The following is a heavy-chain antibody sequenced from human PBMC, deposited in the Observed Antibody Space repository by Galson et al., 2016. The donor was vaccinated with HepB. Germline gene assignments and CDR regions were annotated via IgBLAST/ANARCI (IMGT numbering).Heavy chain of an antibody. J-gene: IGHJ4*02. CDR1: GFTFSSYW. V-gene: IGHV3-7*03. Sequence: SLRLSCAASGFTFSSYWMTWVRRAPGKGLEWVANMKQDGSEKYNVDSVKGRFTISRDNAKNLLYLQMNSLRAEDTAVYYCARDSGSYYIDYWGQGALVTVSS. CDR2: MKQDGSEK. CDR3: ARDSGSYYIDY. D-gene: IGHD1-26*01.